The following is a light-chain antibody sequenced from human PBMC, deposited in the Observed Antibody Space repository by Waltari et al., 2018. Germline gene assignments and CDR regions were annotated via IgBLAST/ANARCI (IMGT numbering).Light chain of an antibody. V-gene: IGLV2-14*01. CDR1: SSDVGGHNY. Sequence: QSALTQPASVSGSPGQSITISCTGSSSDVGGHNYVSWYQQHPGKAPKLMIYEVNNRPSGVSDRFSCFKSANTASLTISGLQAEDEANYYCSSYTSLTNVVIFGGGTKLTVL. CDR3: SSYTSLTNVVI. CDR2: EVN. J-gene: IGLJ2*01.